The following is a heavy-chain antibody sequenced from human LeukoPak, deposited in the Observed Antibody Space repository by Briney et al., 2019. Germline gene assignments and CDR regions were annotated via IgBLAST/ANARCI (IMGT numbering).Heavy chain of an antibody. CDR2: IWNDGTNK. J-gene: IGHJ4*02. V-gene: IGHV3-33*06. D-gene: IGHD1-26*01. Sequence: GRSLRLSCAASGFTFSNYGMHWVRQAPGKGLEWVAVIWNDGTNKDYVDSVKGQFTISRDNFKNTLYLQMNSLRAEDTAVYYCAKDGGSYSVDSWGQGTLVTVSS. CDR1: GFTFSNYG. CDR3: AKDGGSYSVDS.